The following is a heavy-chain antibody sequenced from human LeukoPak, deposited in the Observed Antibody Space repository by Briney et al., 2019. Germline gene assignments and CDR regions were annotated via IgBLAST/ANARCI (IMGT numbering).Heavy chain of an antibody. V-gene: IGHV1-46*01. J-gene: IGHJ4*02. CDR1: GYTFTGYY. D-gene: IGHD4-17*01. CDR2: INPIGGST. Sequence: ASVKVSCKASGYTFTGYYMHWVRQAPGQGLEWMGIINPIGGSTRYAQKFQGRVAMTRDTSTSTAYMQLSSLRSEDTAVYYCAREDGDYTFSFDYWGQGTLVTVSS. CDR3: AREDGDYTFSFDY.